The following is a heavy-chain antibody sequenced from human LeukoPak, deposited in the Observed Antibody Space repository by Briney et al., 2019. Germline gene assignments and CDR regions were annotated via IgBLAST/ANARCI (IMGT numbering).Heavy chain of an antibody. Sequence: PGGSLRLSCAASGFTFSRYWMTWVRQAPGQGLEWVANIKQDGSEKWYVDSVKGRFTIARDTATNSLYLQMNSLRAEETAVYYCAKDRCSNGIGCYYYYMDVWGKGTTVTISS. J-gene: IGHJ6*03. V-gene: IGHV3-7*01. D-gene: IGHD2-8*01. CDR2: IKQDGSEK. CDR1: GFTFSRYW. CDR3: AKDRCSNGIGCYYYYMDV.